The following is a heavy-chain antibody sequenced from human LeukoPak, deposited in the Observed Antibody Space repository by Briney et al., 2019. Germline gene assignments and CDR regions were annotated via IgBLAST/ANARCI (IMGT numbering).Heavy chain of an antibody. CDR3: ATLEWLFDY. V-gene: IGHV3-30*03. CDR1: GFTFSSYA. CDR2: ISYDGGNQ. D-gene: IGHD3-3*01. Sequence: GGSLRLSCAASGFTFSSYAMHWVRQAPGRGLEWVAVISYDGGNQYYADSVKGRFTLSRDNSKKTLFLQMNSLRAEDTAVNYCATLEWLFDYWGQGTLVTVSS. J-gene: IGHJ4*02.